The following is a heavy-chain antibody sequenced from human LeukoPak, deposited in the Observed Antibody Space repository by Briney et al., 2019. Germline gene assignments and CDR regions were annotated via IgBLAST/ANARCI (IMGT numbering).Heavy chain of an antibody. Sequence: GASVKVSCKASGYTFTSYDINWVRQATGQGLEWMGWMNPNSGNTGYAQKFQGRVTMTRNTSTSTVYMELSSLRSEDTAVYYCARTAYAAAGRTFDYWGQGTLVTVSS. V-gene: IGHV1-8*01. D-gene: IGHD6-13*01. J-gene: IGHJ4*02. CDR2: MNPNSGNT. CDR3: ARTAYAAAGRTFDY. CDR1: GYTFTSYD.